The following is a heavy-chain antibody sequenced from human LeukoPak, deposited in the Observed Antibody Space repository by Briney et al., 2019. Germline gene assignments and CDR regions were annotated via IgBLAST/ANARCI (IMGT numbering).Heavy chain of an antibody. CDR2: ISWNSGSI. Sequence: PGGSLRLSCVGSGFNFDDYAMHWVRQAPGKGLEWVSGISWNSGSIGYADSVKGRFTISRDNAKNSLYLQMNSLRAEDTALYYCAKVYCSSTSCYVNAFDIWGQGTMVTVSS. D-gene: IGHD2-2*01. J-gene: IGHJ3*02. CDR3: AKVYCSSTSCYVNAFDI. CDR1: GFNFDDYA. V-gene: IGHV3-9*01.